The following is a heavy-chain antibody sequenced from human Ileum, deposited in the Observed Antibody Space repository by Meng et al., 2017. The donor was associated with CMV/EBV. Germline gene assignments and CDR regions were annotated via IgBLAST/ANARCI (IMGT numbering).Heavy chain of an antibody. CDR1: GFTFSREA. CDR2: ISHDGTDN. V-gene: IGHV3-30-3*01. CDR3: ASACLAYYTVRSRYFIHPHYYYGLDV. D-gene: IGHD3-3*01. Sequence: GESLKISCDFSGFTFSREAMHWVRQGPDKGLEWVAVISHDGTDNYYADSAKGRFSISRDNSKSTLFLQMNSLRVDDTAIYYCASACLAYYTVRSRYFIHPHYYYGLDVWGQGTAVTVSS. J-gene: IGHJ6*02.